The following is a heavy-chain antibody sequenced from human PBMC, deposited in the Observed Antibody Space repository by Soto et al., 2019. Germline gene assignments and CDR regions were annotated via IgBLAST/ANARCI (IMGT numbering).Heavy chain of an antibody. J-gene: IGHJ4*02. V-gene: IGHV1-69*06. CDR3: ARDRDVLLWFGDSGFDY. CDR1: GGTFSSYA. D-gene: IGHD3-10*01. CDR2: IIPIFGTA. Sequence: QVQLVQSGAEVKKPGSSVKVSCKASGGTFSSYAISWVRQAPGQGLEWMGGIIPIFGTANYAQKFQGRVTITADKSTSTAYMELSSLRSEDTAVYYCARDRDVLLWFGDSGFDYWGQGTLVTVSS.